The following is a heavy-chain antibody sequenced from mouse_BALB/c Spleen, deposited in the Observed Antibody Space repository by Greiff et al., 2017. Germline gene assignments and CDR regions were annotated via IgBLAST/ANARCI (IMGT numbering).Heavy chain of an antibody. D-gene: IGHD1-1*01. CDR2: IWSGGST. Sequence: VQLVESGPGLVQPSQSLSITCTVSGFSLTSYGVHWVRQSPGKGLEWLGVIWSGGSTDYNAAFISRLSISKDNSKSQVFFKMNSLQADDTAIYYCARNWGYYYGSSYYAMDYWGQGTSVTVSS. V-gene: IGHV2-4-1*01. J-gene: IGHJ4*01. CDR1: GFSLTSYG. CDR3: ARNWGYYYGSSYYAMDY.